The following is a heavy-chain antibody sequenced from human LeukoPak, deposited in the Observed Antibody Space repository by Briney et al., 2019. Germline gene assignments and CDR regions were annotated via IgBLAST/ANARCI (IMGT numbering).Heavy chain of an antibody. V-gene: IGHV5-51*01. CDR1: GYTFSSYW. J-gene: IGHJ4*02. Sequence: GESLKISCKGSGYTFSSYWIGWLRQMPGKGLEWMGIIYPDDSDTRYSPSFQGQVIISADRSISTAYLQWSSLKASDTAMYYCARHISGGPDYWGQGTLVTVSS. CDR3: ARHISGGPDY. CDR2: IYPDDSDT. D-gene: IGHD3-10*01.